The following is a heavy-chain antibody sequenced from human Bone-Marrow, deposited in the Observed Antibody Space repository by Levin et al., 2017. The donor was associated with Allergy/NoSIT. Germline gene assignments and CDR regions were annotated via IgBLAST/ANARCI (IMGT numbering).Heavy chain of an antibody. CDR3: ARSDGAGELLSPLFDY. J-gene: IGHJ4*02. CDR1: GGSISSSSYY. D-gene: IGHD3-10*01. V-gene: IGHV4-39*01. Sequence: SETLSLTCTVSGGSISSSSYYWGWIRQPPGKGLEWIGSIYYSGSTYYNPSLKSRVTISVDTSKNQFSLKLSSVTAADTAVYYCARSDGAGELLSPLFDYWGQGTLVTVSS. CDR2: IYYSGST.